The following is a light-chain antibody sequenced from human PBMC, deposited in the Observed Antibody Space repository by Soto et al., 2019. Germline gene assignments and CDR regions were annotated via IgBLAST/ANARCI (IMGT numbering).Light chain of an antibody. CDR1: TSNIGSNY. CDR2: RNN. CDR3: AAWDDSLSGV. V-gene: IGLV1-47*01. J-gene: IGLJ2*01. Sequence: QSVLTQPPSASATPGQRVTISCSGSTSNIGSNYVYWYQQFPGTAPKLLIYRNNQRPSGVPDRFSGSKSGTSASLAISGLRSEDEADYYCAAWDDSLSGVFGGGTKVTVL.